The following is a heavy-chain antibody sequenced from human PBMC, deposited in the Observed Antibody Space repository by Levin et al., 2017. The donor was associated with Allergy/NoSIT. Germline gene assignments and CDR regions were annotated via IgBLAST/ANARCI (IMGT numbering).Heavy chain of an antibody. CDR1: GFTFSGYW. CDR2: INSDGSNT. V-gene: IGHV3-74*01. Sequence: WGSLRLSCAASGFTFSGYWMHWVRQVPGKGLVWVSHINSDGSNTNYADSVKGRFTFSRDNAKNTLYLQMNSLRAEDTALYYCVRGACSSTSCLDSWGQGTLVTVSS. J-gene: IGHJ4*02. CDR3: VRGACSSTSCLDS. D-gene: IGHD2-2*01.